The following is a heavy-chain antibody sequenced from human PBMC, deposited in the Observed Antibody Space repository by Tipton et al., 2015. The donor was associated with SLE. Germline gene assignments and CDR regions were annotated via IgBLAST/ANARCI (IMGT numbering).Heavy chain of an antibody. Sequence: TLSLTCTVSGGSVSSGSYYWSWIRQPPGKGLEWIGYIYYSGSTNYNPSLKSRVTISVDTSKNQFSLKLSSVTAADTAVYYCARVGVIAAFDPWGQGTLVTVSS. V-gene: IGHV4-61*01. CDR2: IYYSGST. CDR1: GGSVSSGSYY. J-gene: IGHJ5*02. D-gene: IGHD6-6*01. CDR3: ARVGVIAAFDP.